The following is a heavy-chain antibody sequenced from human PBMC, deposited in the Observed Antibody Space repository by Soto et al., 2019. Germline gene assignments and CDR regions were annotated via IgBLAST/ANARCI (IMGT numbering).Heavy chain of an antibody. Sequence: PSQTLSLTCAISGYSVSSNSATWDWIRQSPSRGLEWLGRTYYRSKWYTDYAVSVKGRITINPDTSNNHLSLQLDSVTPDDTAVYYCARLIGDSWLDSWGQGTLVTAPQ. D-gene: IGHD2-8*01. V-gene: IGHV6-1*01. J-gene: IGHJ5*01. CDR2: TYYRSKWYT. CDR3: ARLIGDSWLDS. CDR1: GYSVSSNSAT.